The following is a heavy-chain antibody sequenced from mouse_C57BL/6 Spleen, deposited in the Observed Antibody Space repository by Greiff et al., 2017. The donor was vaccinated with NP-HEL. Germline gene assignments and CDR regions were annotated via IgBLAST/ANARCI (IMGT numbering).Heavy chain of an antibody. Sequence: QVQLKESGAELVKPGASVKISCKASGYAFSSYWMNWVKQRPGKGLEWIGQIYPGAGDTNYIGKFKGKATLTADQSSSTAYMQLSSLTSADSAVYFCERWLYDYDLDFGVRGTGTTVTVSS. CDR3: ERWLYDYDLDFGV. CDR1: GYAFSSYW. D-gene: IGHD2-4*01. V-gene: IGHV1-80*01. J-gene: IGHJ1*03. CDR2: IYPGAGDT.